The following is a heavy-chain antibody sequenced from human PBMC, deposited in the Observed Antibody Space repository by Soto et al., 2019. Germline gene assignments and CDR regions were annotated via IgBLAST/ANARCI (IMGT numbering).Heavy chain of an antibody. D-gene: IGHD1-26*01. Sequence: GSLRLSCAVSGFTFSDFYMNWIRQAPGKGLEWVSYISTSGGTTYYADSVKGRFTISRDNAKNSLFLQMDSLRAEDSAVYYCARDYSGRNPFDYWGQGALVTVSS. CDR2: ISTSGGTT. J-gene: IGHJ4*02. V-gene: IGHV3-11*01. CDR1: GFTFSDFY. CDR3: ARDYSGRNPFDY.